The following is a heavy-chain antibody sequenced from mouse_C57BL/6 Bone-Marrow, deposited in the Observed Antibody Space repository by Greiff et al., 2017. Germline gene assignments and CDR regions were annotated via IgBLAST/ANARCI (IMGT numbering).Heavy chain of an antibody. V-gene: IGHV14-3*01. D-gene: IGHD1-1*01. Sequence: VRLKESVAELVRPGASVKLSCTASGFNIKNTYMHWVKQRPEQGLEWIGRIDPANGNTKYAPKFQGKATITADTSSNTAYLQLSSLTSEDTAIYYCARPYYYGSSWGFDVWGTGTTVTVSS. J-gene: IGHJ1*03. CDR2: IDPANGNT. CDR1: GFNIKNTY. CDR3: ARPYYYGSSWGFDV.